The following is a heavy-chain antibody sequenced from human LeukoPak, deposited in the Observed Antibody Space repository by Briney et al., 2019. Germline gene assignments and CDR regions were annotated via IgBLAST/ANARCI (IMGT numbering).Heavy chain of an antibody. CDR3: ARDDAAVAVVY. V-gene: IGHV3-7*01. Sequence: GGSLRLSCAASGFIFTNYWMSWVRQAPGKGLEWVANIKQDGSEKYYVDSVKGRFTISRDNAKNSLYLQMNSLRAEDTAVYYCARDDAAVAVVYWGQGTLVTVSS. J-gene: IGHJ4*02. D-gene: IGHD6-19*01. CDR2: IKQDGSEK. CDR1: GFIFTNYW.